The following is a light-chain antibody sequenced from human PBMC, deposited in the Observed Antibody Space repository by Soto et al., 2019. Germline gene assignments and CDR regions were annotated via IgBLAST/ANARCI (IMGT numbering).Light chain of an antibody. CDR3: QQYNSYST. J-gene: IGKJ2*01. V-gene: IGKV1-5*01. Sequence: DIQMTQSPSTLSESVGDRVTITCRASQIISSWLAWYQQKPGKAPKLLIYDASSLESGVPSRFSGSGSGTEFTLTISSLQPDDFATYYCQQYNSYSTFGQGTKLEIK. CDR2: DAS. CDR1: QIISSW.